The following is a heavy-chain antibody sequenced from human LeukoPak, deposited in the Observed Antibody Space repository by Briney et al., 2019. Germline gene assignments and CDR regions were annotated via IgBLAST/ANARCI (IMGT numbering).Heavy chain of an antibody. V-gene: IGHV1-18*01. J-gene: IGHJ5*02. D-gene: IGHD2-15*01. CDR2: ITTYNGNT. CDR3: ARLSPPIASFCSGGTCYSGGFDP. CDR1: GYAFTSYG. Sequence: ASVKVSCKASGYAFTSYGITWVRQAPGQGLEWMGWITTYNGNTYYAQNFQGRVTMTADTSTSTAYMEVRSLRSDDTAVYYCARLSPPIASFCSGGTCYSGGFDPWGQGTLVTVSS.